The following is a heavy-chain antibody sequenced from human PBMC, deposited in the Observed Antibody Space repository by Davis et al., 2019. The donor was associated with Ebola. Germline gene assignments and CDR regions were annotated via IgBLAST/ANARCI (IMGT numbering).Heavy chain of an antibody. V-gene: IGHV3-30*02. J-gene: IGHJ4*02. Sequence: GGSLRLSCAASGFTFSSYGMHWVRQAPGKGLEWVAFIRYDGSNKYYADSVKGRFTISRDNSKNTLYLQMNSLRAEDTAVYYCAKDGGTIFGVVIPWAYYFDYWGQGTLVTVSS. CDR1: GFTFSSYG. CDR3: AKDGGTIFGVVIPWAYYFDY. CDR2: IRYDGSNK. D-gene: IGHD3-3*01.